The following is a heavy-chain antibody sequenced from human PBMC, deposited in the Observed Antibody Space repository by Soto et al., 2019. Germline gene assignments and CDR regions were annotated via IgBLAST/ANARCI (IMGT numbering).Heavy chain of an antibody. CDR2: IKSKTDGGTT. CDR1: GFTFSNAW. V-gene: IGHV3-15*07. D-gene: IGHD3-22*01. J-gene: IGHJ6*02. Sequence: GGSLRLSCAASGFTFSNAWMNWVRQAPGKGLEWVGRIKSKTDGGTTDYAAPVKGRFTISRDDSKNTLYLQMNSLKTEDTAVYYCTTVRDSSGYYSQTENYYYYGMDVWGQGTTVTVSS. CDR3: TTVRDSSGYYSQTENYYYYGMDV.